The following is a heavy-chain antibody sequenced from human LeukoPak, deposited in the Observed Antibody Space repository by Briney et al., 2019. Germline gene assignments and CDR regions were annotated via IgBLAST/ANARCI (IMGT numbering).Heavy chain of an antibody. D-gene: IGHD3-9*01. Sequence: PSETLSLTCTVSGGSISSHYWSWIRQPPGKGLEWIGYIYYSGSTNYNPSLKSRVTISVDTSKNQFSLKLSSVTAADTAVYYCARGLSGYLYYFDYWGQGTLVTVSS. J-gene: IGHJ4*02. CDR1: GGSISSHY. CDR3: ARGLSGYLYYFDY. CDR2: IYYSGST. V-gene: IGHV4-59*11.